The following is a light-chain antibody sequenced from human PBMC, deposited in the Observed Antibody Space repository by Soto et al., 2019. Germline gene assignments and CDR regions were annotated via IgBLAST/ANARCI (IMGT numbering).Light chain of an antibody. CDR2: KAS. J-gene: IGKJ1*01. CDR3: LQVYSFPRT. CDR1: RSINSL. Sequence: LTKPPSTRPDSVGERVTIPGRASRSINSLLAWFQQKPGKAPEILIYKASNLESGVPSRFSGSGSGTEFILTINNLQPEDFASYFCLQVYSFPRTFGLGTKVDI. V-gene: IGKV1-5*03.